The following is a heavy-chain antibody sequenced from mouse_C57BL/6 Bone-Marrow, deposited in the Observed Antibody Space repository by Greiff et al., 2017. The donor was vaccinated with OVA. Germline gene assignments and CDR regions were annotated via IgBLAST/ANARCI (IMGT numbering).Heavy chain of an antibody. D-gene: IGHD2-4*01. CDR3: ARRAISYDPFDY. V-gene: IGHV1-81*01. J-gene: IGHJ2*01. CDR2: IYPRSGNT. CDR1: GYTFTSYG. Sequence: QVQLQQSGAELARPGASVKLSCKASGYTFTSYGISWVKQRTGQGLEWIGEIYPRSGNTYYNEKFKGKATLTADKSSSTAYMELRSLTSEDSAVYFCARRAISYDPFDYWGQGTTLTVSS.